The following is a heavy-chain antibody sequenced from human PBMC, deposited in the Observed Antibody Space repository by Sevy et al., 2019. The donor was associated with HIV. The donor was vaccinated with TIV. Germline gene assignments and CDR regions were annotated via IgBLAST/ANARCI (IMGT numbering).Heavy chain of an antibody. D-gene: IGHD3-22*01. J-gene: IGHJ3*02. CDR2: ISGSGGST. CDR3: AKVYRYDSSGYYGHAFDI. V-gene: IGHV3-23*01. CDR1: GFTFSSYA. Sequence: GGSLRLSCAASGFTFSSYAMSWVRQAPGKGLEWVSAISGSGGSTYYADSVKGRFTISRDNSKNTLYLQMNSLRAEDTAVYYCAKVYRYDSSGYYGHAFDIWGQGTMVTVSS.